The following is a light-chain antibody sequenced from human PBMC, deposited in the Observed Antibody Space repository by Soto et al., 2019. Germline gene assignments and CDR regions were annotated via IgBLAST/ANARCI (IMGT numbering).Light chain of an antibody. CDR1: QSVSSN. CDR3: QQYNDWPRT. V-gene: IGKV3-15*01. Sequence: ELVMTQSPATLSVSPGERATLSCRASQSVSSNLAWYQQKPGQAPRLLIYGASTRVTGIPARFSGSGSGTEFTLTISSLQSEEFAVYYCQQYNDWPRTVGQGTKVDIK. J-gene: IGKJ1*01. CDR2: GAS.